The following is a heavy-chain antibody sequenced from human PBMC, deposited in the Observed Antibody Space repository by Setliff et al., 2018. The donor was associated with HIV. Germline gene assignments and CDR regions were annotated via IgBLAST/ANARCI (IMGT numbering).Heavy chain of an antibody. D-gene: IGHD5-12*01. V-gene: IGHV4-34*01. Sequence: SETLSLTCAVYGGSFSGYSWTWVRQPPGKGLEWVGEINHSGGTNYNPSLRSRVTISLDTSKNQFSLNLSSVTAADTAVYYWARWGDGYNSYDTWGQGTLVTVSS. J-gene: IGHJ5*02. CDR3: ARWGDGYNSYDT. CDR2: INHSGGT. CDR1: GGSFSGYS.